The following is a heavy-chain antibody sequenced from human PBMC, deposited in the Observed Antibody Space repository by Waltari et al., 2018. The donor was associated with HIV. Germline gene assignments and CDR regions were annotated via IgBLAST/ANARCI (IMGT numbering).Heavy chain of an antibody. D-gene: IGHD2-15*01. CDR2: IKQDGSEK. CDR3: ARMIVVVVAATGAFES. Sequence: EVQLVESGGGLVQPGGSLRLACAASGFPFRPYWMRWVRQAPGKGLEWVANIKQDGSEKYYVDSVKGRFTISRDNAKNSLYLQMNSLRAEDTAVYYCARMIVVVVAATGAFESWGQGTMVTVSS. J-gene: IGHJ3*02. V-gene: IGHV3-7*01. CDR1: GFPFRPYW.